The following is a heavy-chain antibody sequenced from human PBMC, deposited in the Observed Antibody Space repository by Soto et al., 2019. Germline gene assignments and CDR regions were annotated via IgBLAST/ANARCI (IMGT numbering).Heavy chain of an antibody. CDR2: IHYSGST. J-gene: IGHJ5*02. V-gene: IGHV4-59*01. CDR1: GDSISSYY. CDR3: ARTLGIDVTIGSTWFDP. D-gene: IGHD1-20*01. Sequence: SETLSLTCTVSGDSISSYYWGWIGQPPGKGLEWIGYIHYSGSTNYNPSLKSRVTISVDTPKNQFSLKVNSMTAAEDTAVYYCARTLGIDVTIGSTWFDPWGQGTLVTVSS.